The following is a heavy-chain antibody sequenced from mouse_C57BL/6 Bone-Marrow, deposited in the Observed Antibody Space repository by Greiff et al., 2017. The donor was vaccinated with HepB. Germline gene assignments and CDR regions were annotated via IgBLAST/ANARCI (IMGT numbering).Heavy chain of an antibody. Sequence: EVQVVESGEGLVKPGGSLKLSCAASGFTFSSYAMSWVRQTPEKRLEWVAYISSGGDYIYYADTVKGRFTISRDNARNTLYLQMSSLKSEDTAMYYCTRDRGNYNWYFDVWGTGTTVTVSS. J-gene: IGHJ1*03. CDR2: ISSGGDYI. CDR1: GFTFSSYA. V-gene: IGHV5-9-1*02. CDR3: TRDRGNYNWYFDV. D-gene: IGHD2-1*01.